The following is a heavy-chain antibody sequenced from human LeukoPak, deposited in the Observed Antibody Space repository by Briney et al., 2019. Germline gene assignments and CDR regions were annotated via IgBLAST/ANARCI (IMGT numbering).Heavy chain of an antibody. CDR1: GGSISSSSYY. CDR2: IYYSGST. D-gene: IGHD3-16*01. CDR3: ARGGSNFDY. Sequence: SETLSLTCTVSGGSISSSSYYWGWIRQPPGKGLEWIGSIYYSGSTYYNPSLKSRVTISVDTSKNQFSLKLSSVTAADTAVYYCARGGSNFDYWGQGTLVTVSS. V-gene: IGHV4-39*07. J-gene: IGHJ4*02.